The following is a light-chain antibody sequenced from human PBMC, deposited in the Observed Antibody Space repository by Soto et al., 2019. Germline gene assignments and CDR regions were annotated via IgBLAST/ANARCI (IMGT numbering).Light chain of an antibody. CDR3: QQYNNFPFT. CDR2: DAS. CDR1: QSISSW. J-gene: IGKJ4*01. Sequence: IQMPQSPSTLSASVGDRVTITCRASQSISSWLAWYQQKPGKAPKVLIYDASSLESGVPSRFSGSGSGTEFTLTISSLQPDDFATYYCQQYNNFPFTSCGGT. V-gene: IGKV1-5*01.